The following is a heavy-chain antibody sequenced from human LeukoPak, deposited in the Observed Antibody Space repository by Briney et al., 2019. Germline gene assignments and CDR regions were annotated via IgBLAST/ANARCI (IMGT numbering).Heavy chain of an antibody. CDR3: AREIGDGSYGNEYFQH. J-gene: IGHJ1*01. V-gene: IGHV3-21*01. CDR1: GFTFSSYS. CDR2: ISSSSSYI. D-gene: IGHD1-26*01. Sequence: GGSLRLSCAASGFTFSSYSMNWVRQAPGKGLEWVSSISSSSSYIYYADSVKGRFTISRDNAKNSLYLQMNSLRAEDTAVYYCAREIGDGSYGNEYFQHWGQGTLVTVSS.